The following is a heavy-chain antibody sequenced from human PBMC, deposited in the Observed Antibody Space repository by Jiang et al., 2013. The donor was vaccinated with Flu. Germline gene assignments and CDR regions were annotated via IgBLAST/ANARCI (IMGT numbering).Heavy chain of an antibody. V-gene: IGHV1-69*06. J-gene: IGHJ4*02. Sequence: GIIPIFGTANYAQKFQGRVTITADKSTSTAYMELSSLRSEDTAVYYCASRVYSGYDYVFDYWGQGTLVTVSS. CDR3: ASRVYSGYDYVFDY. CDR2: IIPIFGTA. D-gene: IGHD5-12*01.